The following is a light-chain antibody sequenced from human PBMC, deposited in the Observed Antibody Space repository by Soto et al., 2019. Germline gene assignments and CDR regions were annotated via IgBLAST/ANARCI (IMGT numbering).Light chain of an antibody. J-gene: IGKJ2*01. CDR3: QQSYTSPRT. V-gene: IGKV1-39*01. CDR1: QTIGTY. Sequence: DVPMTQSPPSLSASVGDRVTITCRASQTIGTYLNWYQKKPGTPPKLLIYDASNLQTGVSSRFSGSGSGAEFALTISSLQPEDFATYYCQQSYTSPRTFGQGTKLDIK. CDR2: DAS.